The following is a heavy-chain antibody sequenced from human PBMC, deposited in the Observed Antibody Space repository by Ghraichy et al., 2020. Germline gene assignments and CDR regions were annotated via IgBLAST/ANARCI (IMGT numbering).Heavy chain of an antibody. D-gene: IGHD3-16*02. J-gene: IGHJ4*02. Sequence: SVKVSCKPSGYTFNRHGISWARQAPGQGLEWMGWISAYNGDTNYAQNFQGRLTMTTDTATSTVYMELRSLRSDDTAVYYCARIGTNFMITFGGIIAHPFDYWGQGTLVTVSS. CDR3: ARIGTNFMITFGGIIAHPFDY. CDR1: GYTFNRHG. CDR2: ISAYNGDT. V-gene: IGHV1-18*01.